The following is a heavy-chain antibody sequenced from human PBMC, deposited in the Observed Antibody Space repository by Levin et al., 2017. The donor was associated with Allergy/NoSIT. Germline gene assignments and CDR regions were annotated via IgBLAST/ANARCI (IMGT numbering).Heavy chain of an antibody. D-gene: IGHD1-1*01. CDR1: GFTFSKNW. V-gene: IGHV3-15*01. J-gene: IGHJ4*02. CDR2: IKSRRDGGAT. Sequence: PGGSLRLSCVGSGFTFSKNWMSWVRQAPGKGLEWVGRIKSRRDGGATDYAAPVKGRFTISRDDSRDTLYLQMNSLQTEDTAIYYCSRHLELENWGLGTLVTVYS. CDR3: SRHLELEN.